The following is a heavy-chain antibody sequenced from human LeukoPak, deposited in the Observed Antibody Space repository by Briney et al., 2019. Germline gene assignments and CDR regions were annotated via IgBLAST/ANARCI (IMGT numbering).Heavy chain of an antibody. CDR3: ARAFVPVAAPDVFDY. D-gene: IGHD6-19*01. CDR2: IDANSGGT. V-gene: IGHV1-2*02. CDR1: GYTFTGFY. Sequence: ASVKVSCKASGYTFTGFYMHWVRQAPGQGLEWMGWIDANSGGTKYAQNFQGRVTMTRDTSIGTAYMELSRLRSDDTAVYYCARAFVPVAAPDVFDYWGQGTLVTVSS. J-gene: IGHJ4*02.